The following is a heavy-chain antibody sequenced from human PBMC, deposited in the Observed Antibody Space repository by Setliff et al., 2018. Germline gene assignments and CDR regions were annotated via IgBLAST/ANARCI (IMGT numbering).Heavy chain of an antibody. V-gene: IGHV3-33*08. D-gene: IGHD6-19*01. J-gene: IGHJ4*02. CDR1: GFTFSTYR. CDR2: IWDDGVKK. Sequence: GGSLRLSCAASGFTFSTYRMHWVRQAPGKGLEWVAVIWDDGVKKYHADSVKGRFTISRDNSKNTLYLQMNSLRPEDTAVYYCARGGTYSSGPLDYWGQGILVTVSS. CDR3: ARGGTYSSGPLDY.